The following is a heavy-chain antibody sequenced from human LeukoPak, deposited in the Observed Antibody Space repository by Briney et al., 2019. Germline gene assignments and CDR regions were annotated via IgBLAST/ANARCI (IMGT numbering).Heavy chain of an antibody. CDR1: GFTLTNAW. D-gene: IGHD6-19*01. CDR2: IKSKTDGGTT. J-gene: IGHJ4*02. V-gene: IGHV3-15*01. Sequence: PGGSLRLSCAASGFTLTNAWMHWVRQAPGKGLEWVGRIKSKTDGGTTDCAAPVKGRFAISRDDSNNTLSLQMNSLETEDTAVYYCTTAQWLGAHWGQGTLVTVSS. CDR3: TTAQWLGAH.